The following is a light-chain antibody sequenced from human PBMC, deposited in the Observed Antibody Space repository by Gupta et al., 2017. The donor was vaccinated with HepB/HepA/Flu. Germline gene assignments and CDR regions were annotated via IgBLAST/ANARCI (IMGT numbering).Light chain of an antibody. CDR1: QSISSY. CDR2: AAS. J-gene: IGKJ2*01. Sequence: DIQMTQSPSSLSASVGDRVTIPCRASQSISSYLNWYQQKPGKAPKLLIYAASSLQSGVPARLSGSGSGTDFTLTISSRQPEDFATDYCQDSYWAPRYTFGQGTKLEIK. V-gene: IGKV1-39*01. CDR3: QDSYWAPRYT.